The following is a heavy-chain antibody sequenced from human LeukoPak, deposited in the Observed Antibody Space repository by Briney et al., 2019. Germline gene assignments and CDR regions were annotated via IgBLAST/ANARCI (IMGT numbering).Heavy chain of an antibody. V-gene: IGHV4-59*01. CDR1: CGSISSYF. D-gene: IGHD6-25*01. J-gene: IGHJ3*02. CDR2: IYYSGST. CDR3: ASARLGSGLEGAFDI. Sequence: SETLSLTCAVSCGSISSYFWSWIRQPPAKGLEWIGYIYYSGSTNYNPSLKSRVTISVDTSKNQFSLKLSSVTAADTAVYYCASARLGSGLEGAFDIWGQGTMVTVSS.